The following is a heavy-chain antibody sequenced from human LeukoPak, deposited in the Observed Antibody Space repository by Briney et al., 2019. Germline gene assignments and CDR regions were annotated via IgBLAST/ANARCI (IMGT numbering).Heavy chain of an antibody. CDR2: IYTSGST. D-gene: IGHD6-13*01. V-gene: IGHV4-61*02. J-gene: IGHJ6*02. CDR1: GGSISSGSYY. CDR3: ARDSDSSSWYWYYGMDV. Sequence: SETLSLTCTVSGGSISSGSYYWSWIRQPAGKGLEWIGRIYTSGSTNYNPSLKSRVTISVDTSKNQYSLKLSSVTAADTAVYYCARDSDSSSWYWYYGMDVWGQGTTVTVFS.